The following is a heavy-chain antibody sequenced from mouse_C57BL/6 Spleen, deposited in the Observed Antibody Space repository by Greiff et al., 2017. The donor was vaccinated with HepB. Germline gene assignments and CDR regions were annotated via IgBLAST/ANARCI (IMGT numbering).Heavy chain of an antibody. CDR2: ISYDGSN. CDR1: GYSITSGYY. Sequence: DVQLQESGPGLVKPSQSLSLTCSVTGYSITSGYYWNWIRQFPGNKLEWMGYISYDGSNNYNPSLKNRISITRDTSKNQFFLKLNSVTTEDTATYYCARGAGGFAYWGQGTLVTVSA. V-gene: IGHV3-6*01. J-gene: IGHJ3*01. CDR3: ARGAGGFAY.